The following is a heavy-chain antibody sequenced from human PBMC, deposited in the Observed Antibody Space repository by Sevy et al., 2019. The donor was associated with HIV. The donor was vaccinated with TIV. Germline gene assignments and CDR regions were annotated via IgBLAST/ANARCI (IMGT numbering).Heavy chain of an antibody. V-gene: IGHV3-48*02. CDR2: ISNISRTI. Sequence: GGSLRLSCAASGFTFSSYSMNWVRQAPGKGLEWVSYISNISRTIYYADSVRGRFTISRDNAKNSLYLQMNSLRDEDTAVNYCATLFHYSSQFDCWGQGTLVTVS. J-gene: IGHJ4*02. D-gene: IGHD4-4*01. CDR3: ATLFHYSSQFDC. CDR1: GFTFSSYS.